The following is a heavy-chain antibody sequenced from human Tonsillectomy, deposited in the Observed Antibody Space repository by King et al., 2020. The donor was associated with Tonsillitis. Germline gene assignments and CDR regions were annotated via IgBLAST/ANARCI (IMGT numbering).Heavy chain of an antibody. CDR2: ISPGDSDT. CDR3: ARRPGMGRIGPAGAFDI. D-gene: IGHD6-13*01. J-gene: IGHJ3*02. Sequence: AQLVQSGAEVKKPGESLKISCKGSGYSFTTYCIGWVRQMPGKGLEWMGIISPGDSDTRYSPSFQGQVTISADKSISTAYLQWRSLKASDTAMYYCARRPGMGRIGPAGAFDIWGQGTMVTVSS. V-gene: IGHV5-51*01. CDR1: GYSFTTYC.